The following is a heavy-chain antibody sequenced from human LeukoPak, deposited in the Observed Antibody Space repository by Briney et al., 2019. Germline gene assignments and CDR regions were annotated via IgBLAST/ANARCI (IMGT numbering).Heavy chain of an antibody. CDR3: ARGGPYCSGGGCYSRTSNWFGL. Sequence: SETLSLTCTVSGGSISSYYWSWLRQPPGKGLEWIGYIYYSGSTNYNPSLKSRVTISVDTSKNQFSLKLSSVTATDTAVYYCARGGPYCSGGGCYSRTSNWFGLWGQGTLVTVSS. J-gene: IGHJ5*02. V-gene: IGHV4-59*08. D-gene: IGHD2-15*01. CDR2: IYYSGST. CDR1: GGSISSYY.